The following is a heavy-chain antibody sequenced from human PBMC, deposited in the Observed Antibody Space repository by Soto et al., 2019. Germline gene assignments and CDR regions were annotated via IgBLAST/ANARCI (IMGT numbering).Heavy chain of an antibody. CDR2: IYWDDDK. Sequence: QITLKESGPTLVKPTETLTLTCTVSGFSLSTNGVGVGWIHQPPGKALEWLALIYWDDDKRYIPSLRSRLTITQDTSKNQVVLTMTNLDPVDTAPYYCARMISGSYFPYWGQGTPVTVSS. CDR3: ARMISGSYFPY. D-gene: IGHD1-26*01. V-gene: IGHV2-5*02. CDR1: GFSLSTNGVG. J-gene: IGHJ4*02.